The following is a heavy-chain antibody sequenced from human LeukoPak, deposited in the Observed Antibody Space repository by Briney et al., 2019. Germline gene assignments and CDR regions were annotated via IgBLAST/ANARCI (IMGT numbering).Heavy chain of an antibody. CDR3: ARGDYVDPEFDY. V-gene: IGHV4-39*01. J-gene: IGHJ4*02. Sequence: PSETLPLTCTVSGGSISSSSYYWGWIRPPPGKGLEWIGSIYYSGSTYYNPSLKSRVTISVDTSKNQFSLKLSSVTAADTAVYYCARGDYVDPEFDYWGQGTLVTVSS. CDR1: GGSISSSSYY. D-gene: IGHD4-17*01. CDR2: IYYSGST.